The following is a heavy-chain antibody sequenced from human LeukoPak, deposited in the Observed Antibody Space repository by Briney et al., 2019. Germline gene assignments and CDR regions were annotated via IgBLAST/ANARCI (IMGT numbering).Heavy chain of an antibody. Sequence: GGSLRLSCAASGFTFSSYAMSWVRQAPGKGLEWVSPISGSGGSTYYADSVKGRFTISRDNSKNTLYLQMNSLRAEDTAVYYCAKGAWASRYYYDSSGYYYSFDYWGQGTLVTVSS. CDR3: AKGAWASRYYYDSSGYYYSFDY. V-gene: IGHV3-23*01. CDR1: GFTFSSYA. J-gene: IGHJ4*02. D-gene: IGHD3-22*01. CDR2: ISGSGGST.